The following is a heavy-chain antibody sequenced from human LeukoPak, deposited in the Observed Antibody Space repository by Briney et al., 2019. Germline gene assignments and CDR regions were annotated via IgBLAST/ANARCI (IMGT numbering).Heavy chain of an antibody. CDR2: IYYSGST. Sequence: SETLSLTCTVSGGSISSYYWSWIRQPPGKGLEWIGYIYYSGSTNYNPSLKSRVTISVDTSKNQFSLKLSSVTAADTAVYYCARGSYDYGDYGWLDPWGQGTLVTVSS. J-gene: IGHJ5*02. V-gene: IGHV4-59*01. D-gene: IGHD4-17*01. CDR1: GGSISSYY. CDR3: ARGSYDYGDYGWLDP.